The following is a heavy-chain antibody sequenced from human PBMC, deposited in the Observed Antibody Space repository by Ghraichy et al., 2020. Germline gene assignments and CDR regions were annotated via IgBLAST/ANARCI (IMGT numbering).Heavy chain of an antibody. Sequence: LSLTCAASGFTFSGSAMHWVRQASGKGPEWVGRIRSKANSYATVYAASVKGRFSISRDDSQNTEYLQMNSLKTEDTAEYYCTRGEWEQLWSDAFDIWGEGTMVTVSS. V-gene: IGHV3-73*01. J-gene: IGHJ3*02. CDR3: TRGEWEQLWSDAFDI. CDR2: IRSKANSYAT. D-gene: IGHD1-26*01. CDR1: GFTFSGSA.